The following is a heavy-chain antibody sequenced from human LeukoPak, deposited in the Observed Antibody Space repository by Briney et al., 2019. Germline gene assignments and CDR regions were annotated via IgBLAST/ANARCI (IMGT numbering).Heavy chain of an antibody. Sequence: GGSLRLSCTASGFTFGTFGMHWVRQAPGKGLEWVAAISDDGSHQYYIDSVRGRFSISRDNSKNTVYLQMTSLRADDTAVNYCTKLNNYDDYWGHGTQVTVSS. CDR1: GFTFGTFG. V-gene: IGHV3-30*18. J-gene: IGHJ4*01. CDR2: ISDDGSHQ. D-gene: IGHD1/OR15-1a*01. CDR3: TKLNNYDDY.